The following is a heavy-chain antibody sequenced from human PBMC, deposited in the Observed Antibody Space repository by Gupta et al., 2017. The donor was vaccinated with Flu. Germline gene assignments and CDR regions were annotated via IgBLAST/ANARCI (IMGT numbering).Heavy chain of an antibody. D-gene: IGHD5-24*01. Sequence: EVQLVESGGGLVKPGGSLRLSCAASGFTFSSYSMNWVRQAPGKGLEWVSSISSSSSYIYYADSVKGRFTISRDNAKNSLYLQMNSLRAEDTAVYYCAGPDGYNPGPYYYMDVWGKGTTVTVSS. CDR2: ISSSSSYI. CDR1: GFTFSSYS. CDR3: AGPDGYNPGPYYYMDV. J-gene: IGHJ6*03. V-gene: IGHV3-21*01.